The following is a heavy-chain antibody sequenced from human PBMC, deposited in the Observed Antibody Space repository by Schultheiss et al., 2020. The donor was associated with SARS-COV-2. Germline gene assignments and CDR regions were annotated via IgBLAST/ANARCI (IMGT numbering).Heavy chain of an antibody. D-gene: IGHD2-15*01. CDR1: GGSISSYY. CDR3: AKDAGGYCSGGSCYLWYFDL. Sequence: SETLSLTCTVSGGSISSYYWSWIRQPPGKGLEWIGYIYYSGSTNYNPSLKSRVTISVDTSKNQFSLKLSSVTAADTAVYYCAKDAGGYCSGGSCYLWYFDLWGRGTLVTVSS. V-gene: IGHV4-59*01. CDR2: IYYSGST. J-gene: IGHJ2*01.